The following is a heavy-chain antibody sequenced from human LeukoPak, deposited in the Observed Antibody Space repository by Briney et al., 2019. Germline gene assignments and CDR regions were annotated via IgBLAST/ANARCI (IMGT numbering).Heavy chain of an antibody. J-gene: IGHJ4*02. V-gene: IGHV3-30*03. CDR2: ISYDGSNK. Sequence: GGSLRLSCAASGFTFSSYWMHWVRQAPGKGLEWVAVISYDGSNKYYADSVKGRFTISRDNSKNTLYLQMNSLRAEDTAVYYCAVGSGSYYSYFDYWGQGTLVTVSS. CDR3: AVGSGSYYSYFDY. D-gene: IGHD3-10*01. CDR1: GFTFSSYW.